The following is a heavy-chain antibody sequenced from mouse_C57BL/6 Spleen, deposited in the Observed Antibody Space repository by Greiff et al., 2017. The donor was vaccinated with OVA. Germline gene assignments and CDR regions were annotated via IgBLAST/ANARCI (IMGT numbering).Heavy chain of an antibody. J-gene: IGHJ4*01. Sequence: QVQLQQSGPELVKPGASVKISCKASGYSFTSYYIHWVKQRPGQGLAWIGWIYPGSGNTKYNEKFKGKATLTADTSSSTAYMQLSSLTSEDSAVYYCARSLYYYGSTDYAMDYWGQGTSVTVSS. V-gene: IGHV1-66*01. D-gene: IGHD1-1*01. CDR2: IYPGSGNT. CDR1: GYSFTSYY. CDR3: ARSLYYYGSTDYAMDY.